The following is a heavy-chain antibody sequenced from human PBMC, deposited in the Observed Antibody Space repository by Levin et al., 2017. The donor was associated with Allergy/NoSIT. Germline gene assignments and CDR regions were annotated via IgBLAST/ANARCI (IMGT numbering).Heavy chain of an antibody. V-gene: IGHV3-15*01. CDR2: VKSNTDGGTT. Sequence: GGSLRLSCAASGFPFSNAWMNWVRQAPGKGLEWVGHVKSNTDGGTTDYGAPVKGRFTISRDDSGDTLYLQMKNLKIEDTAVYYCTTIAPDFWSGYTGSGAFDIWGQGTLVTVSS. D-gene: IGHD3-3*01. CDR3: TTIAPDFWSGYTGSGAFDI. J-gene: IGHJ3*02. CDR1: GFPFSNAW.